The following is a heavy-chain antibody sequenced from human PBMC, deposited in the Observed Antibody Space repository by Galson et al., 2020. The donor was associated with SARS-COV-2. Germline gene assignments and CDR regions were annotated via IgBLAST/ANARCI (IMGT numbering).Heavy chain of an antibody. D-gene: IGHD3-10*02. Sequence: GESLKISCVASGFPFSRYGMSWVRQAPGQGLEWVATTSATTYYADSVRRRFIISRDDSKNTLYLQMNGLSADDTAVYYCAKDFVRGIGYMDVWGPGTTVTVSS. J-gene: IGHJ6*03. CDR3: AKDFVRGIGYMDV. CDR1: GFPFSRYG. V-gene: IGHV3-23*01. CDR2: TSATT.